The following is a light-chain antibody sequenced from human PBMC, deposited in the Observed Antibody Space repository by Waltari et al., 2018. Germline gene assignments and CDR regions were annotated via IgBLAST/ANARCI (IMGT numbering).Light chain of an antibody. Sequence: SSELTQPPSVSVSPGQTVSITRSGDNLEQKWPSWYQQKPGQSPVVVIYQDTKRPSGIPERFSASTAGNTATLTISGTQAMDEADYYCQAWDSTIVLFGGGTALTVL. CDR2: QDT. J-gene: IGLJ2*01. CDR1: NLEQKW. CDR3: QAWDSTIVL. V-gene: IGLV3-1*01.